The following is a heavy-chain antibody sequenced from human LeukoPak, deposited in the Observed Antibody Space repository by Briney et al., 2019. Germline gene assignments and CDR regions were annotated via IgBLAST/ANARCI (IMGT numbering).Heavy chain of an antibody. D-gene: IGHD6-13*01. CDR2: IIPIFGTA. CDR1: GGTFSSYA. CDR3: AREVWQQLIGYGMDV. V-gene: IGHV1-69*13. Sequence: ASVNVSCKASGGTFSSYAISWVRQAPGQGLEWMGGIIPIFGTANYAQKFQGRVTITADESTSTAYMELSSLRSEDTAVYYCAREVWQQLIGYGMDVWGKGTTVTVSS. J-gene: IGHJ6*04.